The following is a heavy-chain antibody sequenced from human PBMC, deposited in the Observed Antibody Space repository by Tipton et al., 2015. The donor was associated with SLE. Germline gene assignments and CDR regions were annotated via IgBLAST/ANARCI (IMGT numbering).Heavy chain of an antibody. CDR1: GGSISTTIYY. CDR2: IYYSGRT. D-gene: IGHD2/OR15-2a*01. CDR3: ASQRGALWPGPDNAVED. Sequence: TLSLTCTVSGGSISTTIYYWGCIRQPPGKGLEWIGGIYYSGRTYYNPSLKRRVTISVDTSKNQFSLKLSSVTAADTAVYYCASQRGALWPGPDNAVEDWG. J-gene: IGHJ3*01. V-gene: IGHV4-39*07.